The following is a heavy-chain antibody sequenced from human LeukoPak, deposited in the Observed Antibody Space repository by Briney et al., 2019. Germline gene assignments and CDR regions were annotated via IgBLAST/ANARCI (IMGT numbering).Heavy chain of an antibody. D-gene: IGHD3-10*01. Sequence: GGSLRLSCAASGFTFSSYGMHWVRQAPGKGLEWVAVIWYDGSNKYYADSVKGRFTISRDNSKNTLYLQMNSLRAEDTAVYYCAKDRSSGSVGDWYFDLWGRGTLVTVSS. V-gene: IGHV3-33*06. CDR1: GFTFSSYG. CDR2: IWYDGSNK. CDR3: AKDRSSGSVGDWYFDL. J-gene: IGHJ2*01.